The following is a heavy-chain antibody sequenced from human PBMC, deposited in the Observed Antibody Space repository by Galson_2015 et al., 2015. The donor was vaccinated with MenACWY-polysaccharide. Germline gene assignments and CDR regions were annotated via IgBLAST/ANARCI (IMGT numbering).Heavy chain of an antibody. CDR2: ISGADGST. J-gene: IGHJ4*02. Sequence: SLRLSCAASGFTFINYAMTWVRQAPGQGLEWVSSISGADGSTYHSDSVKGRFTISRDNSKNTVLLQMNSLRVEDTAVYFCAKDGSGSWPPPNYFDSWGQGSLFSVSS. D-gene: IGHD6-13*01. V-gene: IGHV3-23*01. CDR3: AKDGSGSWPPPNYFDS. CDR1: GFTFINYA.